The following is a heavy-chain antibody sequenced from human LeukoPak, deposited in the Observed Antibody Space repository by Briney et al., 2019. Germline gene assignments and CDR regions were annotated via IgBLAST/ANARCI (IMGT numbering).Heavy chain of an antibody. J-gene: IGHJ4*02. CDR3: ARGGGYYSNYFDY. Sequence: ASDTLSLTCSGDGGSFSGYYWSWIRQPPRKGPEWIGEINHSGSTNYNPSLKSRVTISVDTSKNQFSLKLSSVTAADTAVYYCARGGGYYSNYFDYWGQGTLVTVSS. V-gene: IGHV4-34*01. D-gene: IGHD3-22*01. CDR2: INHSGST. CDR1: GGSFSGYY.